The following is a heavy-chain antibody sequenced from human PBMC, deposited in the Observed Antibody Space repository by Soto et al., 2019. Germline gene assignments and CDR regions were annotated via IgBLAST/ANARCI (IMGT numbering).Heavy chain of an antibody. CDR3: ARVRFLEWFPDY. Sequence: ASVKVSCKASGYTFTNYYMHWLRQAPGQGLEWMGWISAYNGNTNYAQKLQGRVTMTTDTSTSTAYMELRSLRSDDTAVYYCARVRFLEWFPDYWGQGTLVTVSS. CDR2: ISAYNGNT. J-gene: IGHJ4*02. D-gene: IGHD3-3*01. V-gene: IGHV1-18*04. CDR1: GYTFTNYY.